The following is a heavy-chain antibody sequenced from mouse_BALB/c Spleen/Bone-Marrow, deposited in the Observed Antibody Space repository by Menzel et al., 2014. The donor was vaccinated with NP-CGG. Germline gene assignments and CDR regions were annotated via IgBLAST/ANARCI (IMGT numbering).Heavy chain of an antibody. Sequence: SGAELVKPGASVKLSCTASGFNIKDTYMHWVKQRPEQGLEWIGRIDPANGDIIYDPKFQGKATITADTSSNTAYLQLSSLTSEDTAVYCCAGGGNCGWFAYWGQGTLVTVSA. CDR2: IDPANGDI. V-gene: IGHV14-3*02. CDR1: GFNIKDTY. D-gene: IGHD2-1*01. J-gene: IGHJ3*01. CDR3: AGGGNCGWFAY.